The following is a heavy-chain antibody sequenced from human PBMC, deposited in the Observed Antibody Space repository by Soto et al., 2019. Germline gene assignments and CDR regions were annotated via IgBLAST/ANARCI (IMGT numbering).Heavy chain of an antibody. CDR2: IIPIFGTA. Sequence: SVKVSCKASGGTFSSYAISWVRQAPGQGLEWMGGIIPIFGTANYAQKFQGRVTITADESTSTAYMELSSLRSEDTAVYYCAILRDDSGSYNNYWGQGTLVPVSS. CDR1: GGTFSSYA. V-gene: IGHV1-69*13. CDR3: AILRDDSGSYNNY. J-gene: IGHJ4*02. D-gene: IGHD1-26*01.